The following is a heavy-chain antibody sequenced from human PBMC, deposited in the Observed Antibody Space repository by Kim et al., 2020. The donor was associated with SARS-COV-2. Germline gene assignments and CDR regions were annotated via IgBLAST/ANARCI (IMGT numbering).Heavy chain of an antibody. CDR3: ARAVAVAGVAFGRYYYGMDV. Sequence: SETLSLTCAVYGGSFSGYYWSWIRQPPGKGLEWIGEINHSGSTNYNPSLKSRVTISVDTSKNQFSLKLSSVTAADTAVYYCARAVAVAGVAFGRYYYGMDVWGQGTTVTVSS. V-gene: IGHV4-34*01. CDR1: GGSFSGYY. D-gene: IGHD6-19*01. J-gene: IGHJ6*02. CDR2: INHSGST.